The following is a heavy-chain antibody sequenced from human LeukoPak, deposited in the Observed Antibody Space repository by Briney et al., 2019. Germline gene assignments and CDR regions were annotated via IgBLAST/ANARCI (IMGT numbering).Heavy chain of an antibody. CDR2: VYYSGST. CDR3: ARASYSYDINGWVPFDY. D-gene: IGHD3-22*01. J-gene: IGHJ4*02. Sequence: PSETLSLTCTVSGGSISSGTYYWGWIRQPPGKGLQWIGSVYYSGSTYYNPSLQSRVTISVDTSKNHFSLKLSSVTAADTAVYYCARASYSYDINGWVPFDYWGQGTLVTVSS. V-gene: IGHV4-39*07. CDR1: GGSISSGTYY.